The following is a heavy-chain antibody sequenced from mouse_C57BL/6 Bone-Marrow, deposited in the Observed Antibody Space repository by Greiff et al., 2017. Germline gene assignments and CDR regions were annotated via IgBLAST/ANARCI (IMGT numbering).Heavy chain of an antibody. CDR2: IYPGSGST. Sequence: QVQLQQPGAELVKPGASVKMSCKASGYTFTSYWITWVKQRPGQGLEWIGDIYPGSGSTNYNEKFKSKATLTVDTSSSTAYMQLSSLTSEDSAVYYCAREGIYYDYDRGLAYWGQGTLVTVSA. CDR1: GYTFTSYW. V-gene: IGHV1-55*01. CDR3: AREGIYYDYDRGLAY. D-gene: IGHD2-4*01. J-gene: IGHJ3*01.